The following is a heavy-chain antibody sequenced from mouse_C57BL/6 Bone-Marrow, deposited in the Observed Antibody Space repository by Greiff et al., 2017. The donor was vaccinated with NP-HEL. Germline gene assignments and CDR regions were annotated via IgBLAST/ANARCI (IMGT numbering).Heavy chain of an antibody. V-gene: IGHV1-80*01. J-gene: IGHJ2*01. D-gene: IGHD3-1*01. CDR2: IYPGDGDT. CDR3: ARKSTGASEPFDY. Sequence: VQLQQSGAELVKPGASVKISCKASGYAFSSYWMNWVKQRPGKGLEWIGQIYPGDGDTNYNGKFKGKATLTADKSSSTAYMQLSSLTSEDSAVYFCARKSTGASEPFDYWGQGTTLTVSS. CDR1: GYAFSSYW.